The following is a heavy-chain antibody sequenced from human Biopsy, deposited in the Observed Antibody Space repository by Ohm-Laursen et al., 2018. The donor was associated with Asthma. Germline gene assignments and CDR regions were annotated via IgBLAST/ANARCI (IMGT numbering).Heavy chain of an antibody. J-gene: IGHJ3*02. CDR3: ARAYGGNFFSGAFDI. CDR2: ISYDGSTK. CDR1: GFTFSSYS. D-gene: IGHD4-23*01. V-gene: IGHV3-30*03. Sequence: SLRLSCAASGFTFSSYSMNWVRQAPGKGLEWVAVISYDGSTKYSADSVKGRFIVSRDISKNILSLQMNSLRAEDTAVYYCARAYGGNFFSGAFDIWGQGTMVTVSS.